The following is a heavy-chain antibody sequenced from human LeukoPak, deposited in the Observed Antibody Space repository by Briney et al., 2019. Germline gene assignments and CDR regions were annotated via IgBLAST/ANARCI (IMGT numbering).Heavy chain of an antibody. Sequence: GGSLRLSCAASGFTFSSYGMHWVRQAPGKGLEWVSAISGSGGSTYYADSVKGRFTVSRDNSKNTLYLQMNSLRPEDTAVYYCAKRGGSYIGYFDYWGQGTLVTVSS. CDR1: GFTFSSYG. J-gene: IGHJ4*02. D-gene: IGHD1-26*01. CDR2: ISGSGGST. V-gene: IGHV3-23*01. CDR3: AKRGGSYIGYFDY.